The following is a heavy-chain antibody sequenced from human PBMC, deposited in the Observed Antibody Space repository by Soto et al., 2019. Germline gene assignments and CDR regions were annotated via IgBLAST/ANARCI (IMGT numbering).Heavy chain of an antibody. CDR3: ARDLRGEWLLPRFRGFDP. J-gene: IGHJ5*02. CDR2: IIPIFGTA. V-gene: IGHV1-69*13. D-gene: IGHD3-3*01. CDR1: GGTFSSYA. Sequence: GASVKVSCKASGGTFSSYAISWVRQAPGQGLEWMGGIIPIFGTANYAQKFQGRVTITADESTSTAYMELSSLRSEDTAVYYCARDLRGEWLLPRFRGFDPWGQGTLVTVSS.